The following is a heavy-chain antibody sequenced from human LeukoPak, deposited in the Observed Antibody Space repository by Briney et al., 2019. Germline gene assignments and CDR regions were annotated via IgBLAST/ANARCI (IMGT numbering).Heavy chain of an antibody. CDR3: ARSGYSSSWYYDY. CDR1: GFTFSSYG. V-gene: IGHV3-33*08. Sequence: GGSLRLSCAASGFTFSSYGMHWVRQAPGKGLEWVAFTRFDGKTDYYADSVKGRFTVSRDNSKNTLYLQMNSLRAEDTAVYYCARSGYSSSWYYDYWGQGTLVTVSS. D-gene: IGHD6-13*01. J-gene: IGHJ4*02. CDR2: TRFDGKTD.